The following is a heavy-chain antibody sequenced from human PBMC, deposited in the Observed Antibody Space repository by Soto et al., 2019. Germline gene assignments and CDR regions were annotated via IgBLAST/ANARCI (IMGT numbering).Heavy chain of an antibody. CDR1: GFTFENFA. Sequence: EVQLVESGGGLEQPGRSLRLSCAASGFTFENFAMHWVRQVPGKGLEWVAGISWNSGSMGYTDSVRGRLTISRDNAKKTVYIQMDSLRAEDTALYYCAKASGAYYVGGAATSNYMDVWGKGTTVTVSS. CDR2: ISWNSGSM. CDR3: AKASGAYYVGGAATSNYMDV. D-gene: IGHD3-10*01. V-gene: IGHV3-9*01. J-gene: IGHJ6*03.